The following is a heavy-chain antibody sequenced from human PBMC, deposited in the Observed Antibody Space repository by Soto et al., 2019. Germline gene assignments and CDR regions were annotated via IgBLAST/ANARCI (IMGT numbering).Heavy chain of an antibody. CDR3: VKEGSGWYWRGSFAF. J-gene: IGHJ3*01. V-gene: IGHV3-23*01. CDR2: SSGSGGSA. D-gene: IGHD6-19*01. Sequence: EVQLLESGGDLVQPGGSLRLSCAASGLTFSNYAMNWVRQAPGKGLEWVSVSSGSGGSASYADSVKGRFTISRDNSKNTIYRQMYSMRDEDTGTYCCVKEGSGWYWRGSFAFWGRGPMVTVSS. CDR1: GLTFSNYA.